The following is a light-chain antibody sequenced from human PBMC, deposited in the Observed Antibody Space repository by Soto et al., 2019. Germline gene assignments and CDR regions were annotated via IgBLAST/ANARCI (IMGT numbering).Light chain of an antibody. Sequence: EVVLTQSPATLSLSPGARATLSCRASQSVQNYLAWYQQKPGQAPRLLIYDASNRAAGIPARFSGYGSGTDFTLTITSLEPEDFAVYYCQQGSSWPLTFGGGTKLQIK. J-gene: IGKJ4*01. CDR3: QQGSSWPLT. V-gene: IGKV3-11*01. CDR1: QSVQNY. CDR2: DAS.